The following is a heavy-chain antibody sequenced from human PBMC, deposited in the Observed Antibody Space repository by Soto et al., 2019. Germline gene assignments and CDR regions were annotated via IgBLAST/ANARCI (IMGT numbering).Heavy chain of an antibody. V-gene: IGHV1-46*01. J-gene: IGHJ6*02. CDR3: TKDFVIRQRPSHSYYGMEV. Sequence: QEHLVQSGAEVKKPGASVTVSCQASGSLFSTYSVHWVRHAPGQAFQWMGVIDPNDGSTIYAQQFQDRITLTSVTSARTVFLGLTRLTFDDTASYYCTKDFVIRQRPSHSYYGMEVWGQGTTVTVSS. CDR1: GSLFSTYS. CDR2: IDPNDGST. D-gene: IGHD6-25*01.